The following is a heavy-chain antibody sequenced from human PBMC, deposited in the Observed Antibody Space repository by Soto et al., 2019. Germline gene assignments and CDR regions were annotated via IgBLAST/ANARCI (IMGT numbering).Heavy chain of an antibody. V-gene: IGHV4-31*03. J-gene: IGHJ4*02. Sequence: QVQLQESGPGLVKPSQTLSLTCTVSGGSISSGGYYWSWIRQYPGKGLEWIGYIYYSGNTYYNPSSKSRLIISVDTSKNQFALNLGSVTAADTAVYYCARYNYGSGRYFDYWGQGTLVTVSS. CDR3: ARYNYGSGRYFDY. D-gene: IGHD3-10*01. CDR1: GGSISSGGYY. CDR2: IYYSGNT.